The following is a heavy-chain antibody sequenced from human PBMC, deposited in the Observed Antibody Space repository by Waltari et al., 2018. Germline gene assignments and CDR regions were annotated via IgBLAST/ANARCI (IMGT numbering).Heavy chain of an antibody. V-gene: IGHV4-34*02. D-gene: IGHD3-3*01. CDR2: INDSGRT. J-gene: IGHJ6*03. Sequence: QVQLQQWGAGLLKPSETLSLTCDVSGGSLSGYHGTWIRQPPGKGLEWIGEINDSGRTTSNPSLESRVTVSIDTANNQFSLRVRSVTAADTAVYYCARVFGYYYYYMDVWGKGTTVTISS. CDR1: GGSLSGYH. CDR3: ARVFGYYYYYMDV.